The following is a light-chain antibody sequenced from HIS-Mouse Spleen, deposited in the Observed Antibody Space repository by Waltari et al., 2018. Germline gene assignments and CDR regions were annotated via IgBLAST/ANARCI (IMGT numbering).Light chain of an antibody. CDR2: QDS. V-gene: IGLV3-1*01. Sequence: SYELTQPPSVSVSPGQTASITCSRDKLGGKHACWYQQKPGQSPVLVIYQDSKRPSGIPERFSGSNSGNTATLTISGTQAMDEADYYCQAWDSSTYVFGTGTKVTVL. CDR1: KLGGKH. J-gene: IGLJ1*01. CDR3: QAWDSSTYV.